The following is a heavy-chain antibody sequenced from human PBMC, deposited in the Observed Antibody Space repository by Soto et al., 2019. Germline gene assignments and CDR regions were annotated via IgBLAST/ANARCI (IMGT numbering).Heavy chain of an antibody. J-gene: IGHJ6*02. CDR2: VSGGGGTK. V-gene: IGHV3-23*01. Sequence: HPGGSLRLSCAASGFTFSRYDMNWVRQAPGKGLEWVSVVSGGGGTKYYADSVKGRFTISRDNAKNTLYLQMNSLRVEDTALYYCARYGYSHGMDVWGPGTTVTVSS. D-gene: IGHD3-22*01. CDR1: GFTFSRYD. CDR3: ARYGYSHGMDV.